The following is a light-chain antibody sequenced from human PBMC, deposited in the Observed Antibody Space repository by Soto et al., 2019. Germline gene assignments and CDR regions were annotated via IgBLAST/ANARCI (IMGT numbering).Light chain of an antibody. V-gene: IGLV2-14*03. CDR2: EVR. CDR3: SSCTARSTVV. CDR1: LRDIGAYNL. Sequence: QSALTQPASVSGSPGQTITISCAGTLRDIGAYNLVSWDQQQPGKAPRLIFYEVRNRPSGIALRFSGSKSGNTASLSISGIEAEDEADYYCSSCTARSTVVVGAGTKLTVL. J-gene: IGLJ2*01.